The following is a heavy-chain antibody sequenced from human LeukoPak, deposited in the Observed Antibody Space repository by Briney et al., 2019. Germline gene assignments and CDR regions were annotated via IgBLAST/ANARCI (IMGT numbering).Heavy chain of an antibody. CDR3: ARHSSSSEFDY. CDR2: IYSGGST. J-gene: IGHJ4*02. V-gene: IGHV3-66*02. Sequence: GGSLRLSCAASGFTVSSNYMSWVRQAPGKGLEWVSVIYSGGSTYYADSVKGRFTISRDHSKNTLYLQMNSLRAEDTAVYYCARHSSSSEFDYWGQGTLVTVSS. D-gene: IGHD6-6*01. CDR1: GFTVSSNY.